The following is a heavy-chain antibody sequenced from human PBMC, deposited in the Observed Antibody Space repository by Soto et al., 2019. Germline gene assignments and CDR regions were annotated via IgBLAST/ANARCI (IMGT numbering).Heavy chain of an antibody. CDR1: GFTFSSYS. CDR2: ISSSSSYI. V-gene: IGHV3-21*01. J-gene: IGHJ5*02. CDR3: ARAHSSGWVNWFDP. D-gene: IGHD6-19*01. Sequence: EVQLVESGGGLVKPGGSLRLSCAASGFTFSSYSMNCVRQAPGKGLEWVSSISSSSSYIYYADSVKGRFTISRDNAKNSLYLQMNSLRAEDTAVYYCARAHSSGWVNWFDPWGQGTLVTVSS.